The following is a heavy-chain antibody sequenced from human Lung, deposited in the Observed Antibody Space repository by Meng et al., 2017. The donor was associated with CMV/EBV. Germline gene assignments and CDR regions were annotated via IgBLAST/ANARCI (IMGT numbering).Heavy chain of an antibody. CDR3: ARRNFYCTNGVCYLDY. J-gene: IGHJ4*02. D-gene: IGHD2-8*01. V-gene: IGHV3-30*04. Sequence: SXAASGFTFSSYAMHWVRQAPGKGLEWLAVISYDGSDKYYTDSVKVRFTISRDSSKNTLLLQMNSLRAEDTAVYYCARRNFYCTNGVCYLDYWGQGTXVTVSS. CDR2: ISYDGSDK. CDR1: GFTFSSYA.